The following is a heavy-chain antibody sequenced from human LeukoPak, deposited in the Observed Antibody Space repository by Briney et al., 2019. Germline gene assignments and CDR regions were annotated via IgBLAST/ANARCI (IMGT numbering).Heavy chain of an antibody. Sequence: GGSLRLSCAASGFTFSSHWMSWVRQAPGKGLEWVANIKQDGSEKYYVDSVKGRFTISRDNAKNSLYPQMNSLRAEDTAVYYCAREGYDILTGYGPVGDWGQGTLVTVSS. D-gene: IGHD3-9*01. J-gene: IGHJ4*02. V-gene: IGHV3-7*03. CDR2: IKQDGSEK. CDR1: GFTFSSHW. CDR3: AREGYDILTGYGPVGD.